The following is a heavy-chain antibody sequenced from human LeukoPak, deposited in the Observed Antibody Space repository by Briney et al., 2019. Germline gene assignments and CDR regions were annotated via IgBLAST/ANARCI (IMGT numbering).Heavy chain of an antibody. D-gene: IGHD3-22*01. Sequence: GGSLRLSCAASGFTFSSYWMSWVRQAPGKGLEWVGRIKSKTDGGATDYAAPVKGRFTISRDDSKNTLYLQMNSLKTEDTAVYYCTTSDYYDSSGYYLPPNWGQGTLVTVSS. CDR2: IKSKTDGGAT. V-gene: IGHV3-15*01. CDR3: TTSDYYDSSGYYLPPN. CDR1: GFTFSSYW. J-gene: IGHJ4*02.